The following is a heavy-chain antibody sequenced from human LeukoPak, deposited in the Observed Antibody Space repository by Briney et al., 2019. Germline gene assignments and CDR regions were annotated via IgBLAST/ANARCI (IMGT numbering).Heavy chain of an antibody. D-gene: IGHD1-1*01. CDR1: GFTFSSYA. CDR2: ISYDGSNK. J-gene: IGHJ4*02. Sequence: GGSLRLSCAASGFTFSSYAMHWVRQAPGNGLEWVSIISYDGSNKYDADSVKGRFTISRDNSKNTLHLQMNSLRAEDTAVYYCARGLGTYTLDYWGQGTLVTVSS. V-gene: IGHV3-30*04. CDR3: ARGLGTYTLDY.